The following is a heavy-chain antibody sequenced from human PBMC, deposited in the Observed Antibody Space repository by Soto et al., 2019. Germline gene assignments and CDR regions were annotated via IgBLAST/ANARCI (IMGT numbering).Heavy chain of an antibody. CDR1: GFTFSSYG. J-gene: IGHJ4*02. D-gene: IGHD3-3*01. CDR3: AKVKTYDFWSGLYY. V-gene: IGHV3-30*18. Sequence: PGGSXRLSCAASGFTFSSYGMHWVRPAPGKGLEWVAVISYDGSNKYYADSVKGRFTISRDNSKNTLYLQMNSLRAEDTAVYYCAKVKTYDFWSGLYYWGQGTLVTVSS. CDR2: ISYDGSNK.